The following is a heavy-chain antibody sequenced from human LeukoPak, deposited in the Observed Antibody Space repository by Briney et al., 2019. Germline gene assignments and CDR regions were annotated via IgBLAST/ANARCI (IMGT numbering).Heavy chain of an antibody. Sequence: ASVKVSCKASGGTFNSYAISWVRQAPGQGLEWMGWINPNNGGTNYAQKFQGRVTMTSDTSISTVYMELSSLRSEDTAVYYCARDNSVAVAGTSLSFDYWGQGTLVTVSS. V-gene: IGHV1-2*02. J-gene: IGHJ4*02. CDR2: INPNNGGT. CDR1: GGTFNSYA. D-gene: IGHD6-19*01. CDR3: ARDNSVAVAGTSLSFDY.